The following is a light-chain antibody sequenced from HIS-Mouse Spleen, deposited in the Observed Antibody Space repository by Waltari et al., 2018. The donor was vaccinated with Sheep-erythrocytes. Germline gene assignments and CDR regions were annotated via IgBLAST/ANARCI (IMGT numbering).Light chain of an antibody. CDR2: QDS. CDR3: QAWDSSTAV. J-gene: IGLJ2*01. V-gene: IGLV3-1*01. Sequence: SYELTQPPSVSVSPGQTASITCSGDKLGDKYACWYQQTPGQSPVLVIYQDSKRPSGIPGRFSGSNSGNTATLTISGTQAMYEADYYCQAWDSSTAVFGGGTKLTVL. CDR1: KLGDKY.